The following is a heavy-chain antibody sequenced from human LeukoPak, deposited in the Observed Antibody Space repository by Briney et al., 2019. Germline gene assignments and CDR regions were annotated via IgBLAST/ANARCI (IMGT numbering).Heavy chain of an antibody. V-gene: IGHV3-30*04. CDR3: ARGLIKDQLLLFDY. J-gene: IGHJ4*02. CDR2: ISYDGSNK. D-gene: IGHD2-2*01. Sequence: SGGSLRLSCAASGFTFSSYAMHWVRQAPGKGLEWVAVISYDGSNKYYADSVKGRFTISRDNSKNTLYLQMNSLRAEDTAVYYCARGLIKDQLLLFDYWGQGTLVTVSS. CDR1: GFTFSSYA.